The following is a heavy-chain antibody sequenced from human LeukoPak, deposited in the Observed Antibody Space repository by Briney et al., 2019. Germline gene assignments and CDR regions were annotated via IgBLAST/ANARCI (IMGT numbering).Heavy chain of an antibody. CDR3: ARIHRYCSGGACYVLDN. V-gene: IGHV4-59*02. CDR2: VYYSGST. CDR1: GGSVSGYY. D-gene: IGHD2-15*01. J-gene: IGHJ4*02. Sequence: SETLSLTCVVSGGSVSGYYWGWVRQPPGRGLEWIGYVYYSGSTNYNPSSKSRITITVDTSRTQFHLQLSSVTAAATAVYYCARIHRYCSGGACYVLDNWGQGTLVAVSS.